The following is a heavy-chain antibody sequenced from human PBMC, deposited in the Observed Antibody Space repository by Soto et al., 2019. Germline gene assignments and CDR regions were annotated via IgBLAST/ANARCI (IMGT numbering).Heavy chain of an antibody. V-gene: IGHV1-69*13. CDR3: AGGYSYVGYYYYYGMDV. Sequence: SVNVSCKASGGTFSSYAISLVRQAPGQGLEWMGGIIPIFGTANYAQKFQGRVTITADESTSTAYMELSSLRSEDTAVYYCAGGYSYVGYYYYYGMDVWGKGTTVTVSS. CDR1: GGTFSSYA. D-gene: IGHD5-18*01. CDR2: IIPIFGTA. J-gene: IGHJ6*04.